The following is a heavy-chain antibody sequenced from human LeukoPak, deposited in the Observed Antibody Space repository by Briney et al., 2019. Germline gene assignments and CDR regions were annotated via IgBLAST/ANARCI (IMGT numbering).Heavy chain of an antibody. V-gene: IGHV1-18*01. D-gene: IGHD3-16*01. Sequence: ASVKVSCKASGYAFTSYGISWVRQAPGQGLEWMGWISAYNGNTNYAQKLQGRVTMTTDTSTSTAYMELRSLRSDDTAVYYCARGQLRMITFGGVMGAFYIWGQGTMVTVSS. J-gene: IGHJ3*02. CDR1: GYAFTSYG. CDR2: ISAYNGNT. CDR3: ARGQLRMITFGGVMGAFYI.